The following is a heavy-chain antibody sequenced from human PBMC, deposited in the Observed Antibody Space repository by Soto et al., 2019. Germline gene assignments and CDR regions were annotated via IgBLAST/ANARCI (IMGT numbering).Heavy chain of an antibody. Sequence: GESQKISRKGSGYSFTSFWSSWMRQIPGKGLEWLGRIDPSDSRTNYNPSFQGHVTISADRSTSTAFLQWSSLEASDTAMYYCARRGPGYADYIFGYWGQGTLVTVS. CDR3: ARRGPGYADYIFGY. J-gene: IGHJ4*02. CDR2: IDPSDSRT. CDR1: GYSFTSFW. V-gene: IGHV5-10-1*01. D-gene: IGHD4-17*01.